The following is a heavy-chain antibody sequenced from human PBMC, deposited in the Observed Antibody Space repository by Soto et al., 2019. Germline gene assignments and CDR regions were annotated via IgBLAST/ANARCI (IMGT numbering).Heavy chain of an antibody. CDR3: ATIQGSCGGCFDY. J-gene: IGHJ4*02. Sequence: QVQLQESGPGLVKPSETLSLTCTVSGGSISPCYWTWIRQPPGQGLEWIGYVYYNGNTNYNPSLKSRVTMSVDTSKSQFSLKVTSMTAADTAVYYCATIQGSCGGCFDYWGQGALVTVSS. CDR1: GGSISPCY. D-gene: IGHD2-15*01. V-gene: IGHV4-59*01. CDR2: VYYNGNT.